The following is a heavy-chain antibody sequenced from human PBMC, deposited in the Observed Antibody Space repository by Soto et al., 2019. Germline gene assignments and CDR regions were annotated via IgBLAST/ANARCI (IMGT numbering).Heavy chain of an antibody. CDR2: ISSSSSYI. Sequence: GGSLRLSCAASGFTFSSYSMNWVRQAPGKGLEWVSSISSSSSYIYYADSVKGRFTISRDNAKNSLYLQMNSLRAEDTAVYYCARLYYDILTGYYNVMVEDYWGQGTLVTVSS. J-gene: IGHJ4*02. D-gene: IGHD3-9*01. V-gene: IGHV3-21*01. CDR3: ARLYYDILTGYYNVMVEDY. CDR1: GFTFSSYS.